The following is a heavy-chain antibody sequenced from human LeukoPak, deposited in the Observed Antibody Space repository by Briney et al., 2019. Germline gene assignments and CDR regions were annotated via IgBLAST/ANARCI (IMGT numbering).Heavy chain of an antibody. CDR2: ISSSSSYI. J-gene: IGHJ2*01. Sequence: SGGSLRLSCAASGFTFSSYSMNWVRQAPGKGLEWVSSISSSSSYIYYADSVKGRFTISRDNAKNSLYLQMNSLRAEDTAVYYCARLPTKDIVVVPAAERYFDLWGRGTLVTVSS. CDR1: GFTFSSYS. V-gene: IGHV3-21*01. D-gene: IGHD2-2*01. CDR3: ARLPTKDIVVVPAAERYFDL.